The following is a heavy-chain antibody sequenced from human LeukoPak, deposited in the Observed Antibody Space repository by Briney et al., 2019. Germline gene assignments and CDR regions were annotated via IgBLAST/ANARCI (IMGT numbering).Heavy chain of an antibody. CDR1: GFTFSNAW. CDR2: IKSKTDGGTT. Sequence: GGSLRLSCAASGFTFSNAWMSWVRQAPGKGLEWVGRIKSKTDGGTTDYAAPVKGRFTISRDDSKNTLYLQMNSLKTEDTAVYYCTTDFFGSGSYPTLANWGQGTLVTVSS. J-gene: IGHJ4*02. D-gene: IGHD3-10*01. CDR3: TTDFFGSGSYPTLAN. V-gene: IGHV3-15*01.